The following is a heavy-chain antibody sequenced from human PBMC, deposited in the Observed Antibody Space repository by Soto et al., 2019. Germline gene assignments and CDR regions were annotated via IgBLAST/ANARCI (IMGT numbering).Heavy chain of an antibody. D-gene: IGHD2-15*01. Sequence: GGSLRLSCAASGFTFSSYGMHWVRQAPGKGLGWVAVISYDGSNKYYADSVKGRFTISRDNSKNTLYLQMNSLRAEDTAVYYCAKDGGYCSGGSCRDDAFDIWGQGTMVTVSS. CDR3: AKDGGYCSGGSCRDDAFDI. J-gene: IGHJ3*02. V-gene: IGHV3-30*18. CDR1: GFTFSSYG. CDR2: ISYDGSNK.